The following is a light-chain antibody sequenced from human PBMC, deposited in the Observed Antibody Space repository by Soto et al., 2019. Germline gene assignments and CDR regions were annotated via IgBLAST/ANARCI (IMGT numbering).Light chain of an antibody. J-gene: IGKJ1*01. CDR3: QQYNDWPPWT. CDR2: GAS. Sequence: EILMTQSPATLSVSPGERATLSCRASQSVNNNLAWYQQKPGQAPRLLIYGASTRATGIPARFSGSGSGTEFSLTISSLQSEDFAVYYCQQYNDWPPWTFGQGTKVDLK. V-gene: IGKV3-15*01. CDR1: QSVNNN.